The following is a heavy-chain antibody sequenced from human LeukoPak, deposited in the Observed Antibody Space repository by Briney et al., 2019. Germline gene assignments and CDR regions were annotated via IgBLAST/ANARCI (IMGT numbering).Heavy chain of an antibody. J-gene: IGHJ6*03. CDR2: ISGSCGST. Sequence: GGSLRLSCAASGFTFSSYWMSWVRQAPGKGLEWVSAISGSCGSTYYADSVKGRFTISRDNSKNTLYLQMNSLRAEDTAVYYCAASSGWYDYYYYYMDVWGKGTTVTVSS. CDR1: GFTFSSYW. CDR3: AASSGWYDYYYYYMDV. D-gene: IGHD6-19*01. V-gene: IGHV3-23*01.